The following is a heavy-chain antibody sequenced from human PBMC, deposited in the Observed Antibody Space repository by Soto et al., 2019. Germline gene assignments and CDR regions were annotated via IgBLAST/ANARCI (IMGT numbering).Heavy chain of an antibody. CDR2: IYYSGST. Sequence: SETLSLTCPVSGGSIISGGYYWSWIRQHPGKGLEWIGYIYYSGSTYYNPSLKSRVTISVDTSKNQFSLKLSSVTAADTAVYYCARAIAVAVNWFDPWGQGTLVTVSS. J-gene: IGHJ5*02. CDR3: ARAIAVAVNWFDP. CDR1: GGSIISGGYY. D-gene: IGHD6-19*01. V-gene: IGHV4-31*03.